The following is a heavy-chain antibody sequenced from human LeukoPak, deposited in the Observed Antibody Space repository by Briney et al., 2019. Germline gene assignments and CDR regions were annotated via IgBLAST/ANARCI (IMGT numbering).Heavy chain of an antibody. D-gene: IGHD3-22*01. Sequence: PSGTLSLTCAVYGGSFSGYYWSWIRQPPGKGLEWIGEINHSGSTNYNPSLKSRVTISVDTSKNQFSLKLSSVTAADTAVYYCARGPNKKYSSGYYYSSVGYWGQGTLVTVSS. CDR3: ARGPNKKYSSGYYYSSVGY. V-gene: IGHV4-34*01. J-gene: IGHJ4*02. CDR1: GGSFSGYY. CDR2: INHSGST.